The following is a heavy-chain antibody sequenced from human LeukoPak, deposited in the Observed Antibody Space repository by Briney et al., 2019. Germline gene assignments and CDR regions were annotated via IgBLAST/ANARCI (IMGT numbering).Heavy chain of an antibody. CDR2: IYSGGST. D-gene: IGHD3-22*01. Sequence: GGSLRLSCAASGFTVSSNYMSWVRQAPGKGLEWVSVIYSGGSTYYADSVKGRFTISRDNSKNTLYLQMNSLRAEDTAVYYFASYDSSGRDAFDIWGQGTMVTVSS. V-gene: IGHV3-66*01. CDR3: ASYDSSGRDAFDI. CDR1: GFTVSSNY. J-gene: IGHJ3*02.